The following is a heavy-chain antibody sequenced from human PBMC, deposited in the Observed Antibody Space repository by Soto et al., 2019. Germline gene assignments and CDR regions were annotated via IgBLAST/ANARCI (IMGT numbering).Heavy chain of an antibody. V-gene: IGHV4-59*01. CDR2: IYYSGST. CDR1: GGSISRYY. CDR3: ARDLGSSCFGRTEYYYYYYGMDV. Sequence: SETLSLTCTVSGGSISRYYWSWIRQPPGKGMEWIGYIYYSGSTNYNPSLKSRVTISVDTSKNQFSLKLSSVTAADTAVYYCARDLGSSCFGRTEYYYYYYGMDVWGQGTTVTVSS. J-gene: IGHJ6*02. D-gene: IGHD6-19*01.